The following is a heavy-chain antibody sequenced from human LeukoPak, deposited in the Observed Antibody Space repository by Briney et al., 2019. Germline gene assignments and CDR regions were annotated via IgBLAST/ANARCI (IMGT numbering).Heavy chain of an antibody. Sequence: SETLSLTCTVSGGSISSGSYYWSWIRQPAGKGLEWIGRIYTSGSTNYNPSLKSRVTISVDTSKSQFSLKLSSVTAAGTAVYYCARGGDWFDPWGQGTLVTVSS. D-gene: IGHD3-16*01. CDR1: GGSISSGSYY. CDR3: ARGGDWFDP. CDR2: IYTSGST. V-gene: IGHV4-61*02. J-gene: IGHJ5*02.